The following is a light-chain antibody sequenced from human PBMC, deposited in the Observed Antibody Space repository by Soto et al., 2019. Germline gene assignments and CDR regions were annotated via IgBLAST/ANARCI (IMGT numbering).Light chain of an antibody. CDR3: QHYNSYSSSLA. Sequence: DTQMTQSPSTLSASVGDRVTLTCRASQSIRSWLAWYQQKPGKVPKLLIYQASTLGSGVPSRFSGSGSGTEFTLTISSLQPDDFATYYCQHYNSYSSSLAFGGGTKVDIK. CDR2: QAS. J-gene: IGKJ4*01. CDR1: QSIRSW. V-gene: IGKV1-5*03.